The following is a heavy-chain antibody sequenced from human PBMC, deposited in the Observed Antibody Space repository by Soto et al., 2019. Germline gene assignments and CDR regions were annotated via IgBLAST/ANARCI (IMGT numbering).Heavy chain of an antibody. CDR2: IKRKSDHGTT. CDR3: ATEGEMSGASDWADYFDH. J-gene: IGHJ4*01. CDR1: GFAFSHVW. Sequence: EMQLVESGGGLVEPGGSLRLSWAASGFAFSHVWMTWVRQAPGKGLEWVGRIKRKSDHGTTNYAAAVKGRFTISRDDSKNTLYRQMDSLKSEDTAVYYCATEGEMSGASDWADYFDHWGRGTLVTVSS. D-gene: IGHD2-15*01. V-gene: IGHV3-15*01.